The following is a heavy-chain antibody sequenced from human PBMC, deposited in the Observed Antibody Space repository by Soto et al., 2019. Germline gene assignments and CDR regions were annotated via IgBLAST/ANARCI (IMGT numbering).Heavy chain of an antibody. Sequence: EVQLVESGGGLVQPGGSLTLSCAASGCTFSSYWMHWVRQVPGKGVVWVSRINPDGRVTNYADSVKGRFTISRDNAKSTLYLQMNSLRPEDTAVYYCARVGQGAWYFDLWGRGTLVTVSS. D-gene: IGHD3-16*01. CDR3: ARVGQGAWYFDL. J-gene: IGHJ2*01. CDR1: GCTFSSYW. V-gene: IGHV3-74*01. CDR2: INPDGRVT.